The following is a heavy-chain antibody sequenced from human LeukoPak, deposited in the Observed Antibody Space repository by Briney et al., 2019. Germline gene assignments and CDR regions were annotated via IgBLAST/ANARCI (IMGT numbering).Heavy chain of an antibody. V-gene: IGHV4-59*01. D-gene: IGHD3-22*01. CDR1: GGSISSYY. Sequence: SETLSLTCTVSGGSISSYYWSWIRQPPGKGLEWIGYIYYSGSTNYNPSLKSRVTISVDTSKNQFSLKLSSVTAADTAVYYCARDYYDSSGYYPFDYWGQGTLVTVSS. CDR3: ARDYYDSSGYYPFDY. CDR2: IYYSGST. J-gene: IGHJ4*02.